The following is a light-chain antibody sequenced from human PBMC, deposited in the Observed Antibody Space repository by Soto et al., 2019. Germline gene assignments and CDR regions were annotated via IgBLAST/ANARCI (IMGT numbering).Light chain of an antibody. CDR2: EGH. Sequence: QSALAQPASVSGSPGQSITISCTGASGYVGTYSLVSWYQQHPGKAPKVVIYEGHKRPSGVPDRFSGSTSVNTASLTISGLQTDDEADYYCCLYVGATTYVFGNGTKVT. CDR1: SGYVGTYSL. V-gene: IGLV2-23*01. J-gene: IGLJ1*01. CDR3: CLYVGATTYV.